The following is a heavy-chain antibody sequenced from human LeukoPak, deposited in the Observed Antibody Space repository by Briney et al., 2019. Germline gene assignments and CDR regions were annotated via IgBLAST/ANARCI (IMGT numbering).Heavy chain of an antibody. Sequence: SETLSLTCTVSGGSISSGGYYWSWIRQHPGKGLEWIGYIYYSGSTYYNPSLKSRVTISVDTSKNQFSLKMSSVTAADTAVYYCARQPGGAPDYWGQGTLVTVSS. D-gene: IGHD3-16*01. CDR2: IYYSGST. CDR3: ARQPGGAPDY. V-gene: IGHV4-31*03. J-gene: IGHJ4*02. CDR1: GGSISSGGYY.